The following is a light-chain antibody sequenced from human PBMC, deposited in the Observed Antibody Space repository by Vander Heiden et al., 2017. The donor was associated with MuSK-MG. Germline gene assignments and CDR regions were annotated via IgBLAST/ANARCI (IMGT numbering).Light chain of an antibody. Sequence: SYVLPQPPSVSVAPGKTARITCGGNNIGSKSVHWYQQKPGQAPVVVIYYDSDRPSGIPERFSGFNSGNTATLTISRVEVEDEADYYCQVWDSSGDQGVFGGGTKLTVL. J-gene: IGLJ2*01. CDR2: YDS. V-gene: IGLV3-21*04. CDR3: QVWDSSGDQGV. CDR1: NIGSKS.